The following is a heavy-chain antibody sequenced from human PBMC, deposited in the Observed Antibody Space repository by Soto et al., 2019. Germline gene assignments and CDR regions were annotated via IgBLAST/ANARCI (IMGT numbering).Heavy chain of an antibody. D-gene: IGHD3-22*01. CDR3: ARASDSSGYYYYFDY. V-gene: IGHV4-31*03. CDR1: GGFIRSGRYS. J-gene: IGHJ4*02. CDR2: IYYSGTT. Sequence: PSETLSLTCTVSGGFIRSGRYSWSWIGQHPGKGLEWIGYIYYSGTTYYNPSLKSRVTISVDTSKNQFSLKLSSVTAADTAVYYCARASDSSGYYYYFDYWGQGTTVTSPQ.